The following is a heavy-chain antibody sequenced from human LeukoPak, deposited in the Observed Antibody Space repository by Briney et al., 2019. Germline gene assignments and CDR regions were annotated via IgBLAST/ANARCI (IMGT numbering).Heavy chain of an antibody. J-gene: IGHJ4*02. CDR1: GGSFSGYY. CDR3: ARARRDSGYYKVDY. D-gene: IGHD3-3*01. CDR2: INHSGSA. Sequence: PSETLSLTCAVYGGSFSGYYWSWIRQPPGKGLEWIGEINHSGSANYSPSLKSRVTLSIDKSKNQFSLNVNSVTAADTAVYYCARARRDSGYYKVDYWGQGTLVTVSS. V-gene: IGHV4-34*01.